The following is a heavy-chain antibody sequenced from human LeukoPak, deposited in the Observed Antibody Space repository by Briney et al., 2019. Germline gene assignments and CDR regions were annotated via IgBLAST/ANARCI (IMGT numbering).Heavy chain of an antibody. CDR2: IKSKIDGGTT. CDR1: GFTFSNVW. CDR3: TTESRWEMGVDLGMDI. J-gene: IGHJ6*02. D-gene: IGHD1-26*01. Sequence: GRSLRLSCAVSGFTFSNVWMSWVRQVPGKGLEWVGRIKSKIDGGTTDYAAPVKGRFSISRDDSKNTLYLQMNSLKTEDTAVYFCTTESRWEMGVDLGMDIWGQGTTVIVSS. V-gene: IGHV3-15*01.